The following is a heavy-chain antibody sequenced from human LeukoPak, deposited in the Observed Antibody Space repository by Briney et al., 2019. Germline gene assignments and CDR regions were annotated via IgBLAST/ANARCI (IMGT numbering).Heavy chain of an antibody. CDR2: ISGSGGST. J-gene: IGHJ4*02. Sequence: GGSLRLSCAASEFTFSTYAMNWVRQAPGKGLEWVSAISGSGGSTYYADSVEGRFTISRDNSKNTLYLQMNSLRAEDTAVYYCAKVAGYSYVGVYYFDYWGQGTLVTVS. D-gene: IGHD5-18*01. V-gene: IGHV3-23*01. CDR1: EFTFSTYA. CDR3: AKVAGYSYVGVYYFDY.